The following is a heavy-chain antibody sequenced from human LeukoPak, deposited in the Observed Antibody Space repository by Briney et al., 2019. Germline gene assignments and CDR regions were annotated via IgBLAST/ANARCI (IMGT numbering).Heavy chain of an antibody. CDR3: ARFGPHYFDY. Sequence: SETLSLTCTVSGGSISSSSYYWGWIRQPPGKGLEWIGSIYYSGSTYYIPSLKSRVTISVDTSKNQFSLKLSSVTAADTAVYYCARFGPHYFDYRGQGTLVTVSS. J-gene: IGHJ4*02. CDR2: IYYSGST. V-gene: IGHV4-39*01. D-gene: IGHD3-10*01. CDR1: GGSISSSSYY.